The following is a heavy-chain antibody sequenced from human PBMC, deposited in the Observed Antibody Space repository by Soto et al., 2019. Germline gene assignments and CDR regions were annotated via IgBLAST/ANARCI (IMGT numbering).Heavy chain of an antibody. Sequence: QVQLQESGPGLVRPSETLSLTCTVSSDSISSYYWIWIRQSPGKGLEWIGYTDYSGNTNYNPSRKSRVTISGDTSTNQFSLRLSSVTAADTAVYYCARAVGDPLYYLDYWGQGTLVTVSS. D-gene: IGHD6-19*01. V-gene: IGHV4-59*08. CDR1: SDSISSYY. J-gene: IGHJ4*02. CDR2: TDYSGNT. CDR3: ARAVGDPLYYLDY.